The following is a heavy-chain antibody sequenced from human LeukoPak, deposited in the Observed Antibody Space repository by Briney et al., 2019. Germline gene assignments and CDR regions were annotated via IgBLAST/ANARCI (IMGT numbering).Heavy chain of an antibody. J-gene: IGHJ4*02. V-gene: IGHV3-11*01. CDR1: GFTFSDYY. CDR2: ISSSGSSI. Sequence: PGGSLRLSCAASGFTFSDYYTSWIRQTPGKGLEWVSYISSSGSSIYYADAVKGRFTISRDNAKNSLYLQMNSLRAEDTAVYYCARKKRAFDNWGQGTLVTVSS. CDR3: ARKKRAFDN.